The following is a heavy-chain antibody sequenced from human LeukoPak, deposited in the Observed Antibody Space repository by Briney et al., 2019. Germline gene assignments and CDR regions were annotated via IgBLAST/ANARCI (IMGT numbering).Heavy chain of an antibody. Sequence: SVKVSCKASGGTFSSYAISWVRQAPGQGLEWMGGIIPTFGTANYAQKFQGRVTITADESTSTAYMELSSLRSEDTAVYYCARDLARSITIFGVVPRAAFDIWGQGTMVTVSS. J-gene: IGHJ3*02. CDR2: IIPTFGTA. V-gene: IGHV1-69*13. CDR1: GGTFSSYA. CDR3: ARDLARSITIFGVVPRAAFDI. D-gene: IGHD3-3*01.